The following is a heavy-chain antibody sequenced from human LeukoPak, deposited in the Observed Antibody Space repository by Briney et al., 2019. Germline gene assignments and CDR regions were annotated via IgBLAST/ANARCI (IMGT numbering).Heavy chain of an antibody. CDR1: GGSISSYY. D-gene: IGHD3-9*01. V-gene: IGHV4-59*01. J-gene: IGHJ4*02. CDR2: IYYSGST. CDR3: ARCDILTGTIDY. Sequence: SETLSLTCTVSGGSISSYYWSWIRQPPGKGLEWIGYIYYSGSTNYNPSLKSRVTISVDTSKNQFSLKLSSVTAADTAVYYCARCDILTGTIDYWGQGTLVTVSS.